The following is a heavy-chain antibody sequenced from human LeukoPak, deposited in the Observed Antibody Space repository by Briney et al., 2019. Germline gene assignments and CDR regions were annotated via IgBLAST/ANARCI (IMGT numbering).Heavy chain of an antibody. V-gene: IGHV3-21*01. CDR3: ARDETYSSGWYEGY. D-gene: IGHD6-19*01. Sequence: GGSLRLSCAASGFTFSSYSMNWVRQAPGKGLEWVSSISSSSSYIYYADSVKGRFSISRDNAKNSLYLQMNSLRAEDTAVYYCARDETYSSGWYEGYWGQGTLVTVSS. CDR1: GFTFSSYS. CDR2: ISSSSSYI. J-gene: IGHJ4*02.